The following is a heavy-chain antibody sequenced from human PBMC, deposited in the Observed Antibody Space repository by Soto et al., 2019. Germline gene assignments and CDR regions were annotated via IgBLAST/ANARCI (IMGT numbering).Heavy chain of an antibody. CDR3: VRDPQRNDY. V-gene: IGHV1-18*04. CDR1: GYSFTSYG. D-gene: IGHD6-25*01. J-gene: IGHJ4*02. Sequence: GPGVKKPGASVKVSCKASGYSFTSYGVSWVRQAPGQGLEWMGWISANSGNTDYAQKFRGRATMTTETSTSTAYMDLRSLRSDDTAVYYCVRDPQRNDYWGQGTLVTVSS. CDR2: ISANSGNT.